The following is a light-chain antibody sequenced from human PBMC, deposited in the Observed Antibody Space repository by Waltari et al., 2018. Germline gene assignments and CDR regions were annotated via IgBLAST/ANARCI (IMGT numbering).Light chain of an antibody. CDR2: DAS. V-gene: IGKV3-11*01. J-gene: IGKJ2*01. CDR3: QQRSSLPLYT. CDR1: QRVSRT. Sequence: EVVLTQSPATLSLFPGERAILSCRASQRVSRTLARYQQKPGRAPRLRVYDASNRATGIPARGGGSGSGTDFTLTISSLEPEDFAVYYCQQRSSLPLYTFGQGTKLDLK.